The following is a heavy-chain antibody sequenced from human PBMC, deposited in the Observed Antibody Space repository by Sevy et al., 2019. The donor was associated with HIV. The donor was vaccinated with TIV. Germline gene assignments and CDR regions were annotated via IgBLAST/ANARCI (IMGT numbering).Heavy chain of an antibody. CDR1: GFTFSSYA. CDR3: AKASGYYNEFPFDY. V-gene: IGHV3-23*01. J-gene: IGHJ4*02. Sequence: GGSLRLSCAASGFTFSSYAMSWVRQAPGKGLEWVSAIRGSGGSTYYADSVKGRFTISRDNSKNTLYLQMNSLRAEDTAVYYCAKASGYYNEFPFDYWGQGTLVTVSS. D-gene: IGHD3-22*01. CDR2: IRGSGGST.